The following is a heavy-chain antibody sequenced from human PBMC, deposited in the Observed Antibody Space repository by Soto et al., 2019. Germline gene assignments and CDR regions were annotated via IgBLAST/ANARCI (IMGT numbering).Heavy chain of an antibody. V-gene: IGHV3-30-3*01. J-gene: IGHJ4*02. CDR2: ISKDGSVI. Sequence: PGGSLRLSCAASGFSFSRFAIHWVRQAPGKGLEWVAVISKDGSVIYYADSVKGRFTISRDNSKSSLFLQMDSLGAEDTAVYYCVRWNGFGDSWGQGTLVTVSS. CDR1: GFSFSRFA. CDR3: VRWNGFGDS. D-gene: IGHD1-1*01.